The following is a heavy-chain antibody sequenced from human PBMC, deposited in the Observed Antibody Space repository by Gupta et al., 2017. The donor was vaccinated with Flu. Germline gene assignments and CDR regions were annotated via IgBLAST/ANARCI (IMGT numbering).Heavy chain of an antibody. J-gene: IGHJ6*02. D-gene: IGHD1-1*01. CDR1: GFRFSNYA. CDR2: ISHDGSQN. Sequence: QERVGESGGGVFQPGRSLRLSCAASGFRFSNYAINWVRQAPGKGREWVAGISHDGSQNYHTDSVKGRFIISRDNSKNTRYLQMSVLRTEDTAVYYCAKDWRWNNNIYGMNVWGQGTTVTVSS. V-gene: IGHV3-30*18. CDR3: AKDWRWNNNIYGMNV.